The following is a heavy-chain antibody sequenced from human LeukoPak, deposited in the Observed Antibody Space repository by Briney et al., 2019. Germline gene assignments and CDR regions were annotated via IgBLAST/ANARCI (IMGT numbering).Heavy chain of an antibody. CDR3: ARRGD. CDR2: IYYSGST. J-gene: IGHJ4*02. CDR1: GGSISSSSYY. Sequence: SQTLSLTWTVSGGSISSSSYYWGWLRQPPGKGLEWIGSIYYSGSTYYNRSLNTRVTISVDTSKNQFSLKLGSGTAADTAVYYCARRGDWGQGTLVTVSS. V-gene: IGHV4-39*01. D-gene: IGHD3-16*01.